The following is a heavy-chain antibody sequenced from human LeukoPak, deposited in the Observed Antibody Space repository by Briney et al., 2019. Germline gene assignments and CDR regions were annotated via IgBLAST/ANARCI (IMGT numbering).Heavy chain of an antibody. V-gene: IGHV1-18*04. CDR1: GYTFTGYY. CDR2: ISSYNGNT. J-gene: IGHJ5*02. Sequence: GASVKVSCKASGYTFTGYYMHWVRQAPGQGLEWMGWISSYNGNTDYAQNLQGRVTMTTDTSTNTAYMELRSLRSDDTAVYYCARGGAYASSGYFYVAWGQGTLVTVSS. CDR3: ARGGAYASSGYFYVA. D-gene: IGHD3-22*01.